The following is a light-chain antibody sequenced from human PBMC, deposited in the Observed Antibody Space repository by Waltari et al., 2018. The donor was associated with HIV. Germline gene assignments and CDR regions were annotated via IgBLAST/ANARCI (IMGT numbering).Light chain of an antibody. CDR2: AAC. CDR1: QGIRSS. Sequence: VIWMTQSPSLLYASTGDRVTISCRMSQGIRSSLAWYQQKPGKAPERLCYAACAVQSGFPSRFSGSVSGTDFILTIHCLQSEDFATYYYQQYYSFPWAFCQGTKLEIK. V-gene: IGKV1D-8*01. CDR3: QQYYSFPWA. J-gene: IGKJ1*01.